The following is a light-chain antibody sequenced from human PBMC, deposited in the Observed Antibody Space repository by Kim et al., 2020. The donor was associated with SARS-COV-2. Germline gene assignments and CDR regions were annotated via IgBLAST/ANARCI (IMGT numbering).Light chain of an antibody. CDR1: NNDVGSYTL. CDR2: EVT. Sequence: QSALTQPASVSGSPGQSITISCTGSNNDVGSYTLVSWYQQYPGKAPKLMIYEVTKRPSGVSNRFSGSKSGNKASLTISGLQAEDDADYYCCSYVGNDIYVYGTGTKV. J-gene: IGLJ1*01. CDR3: CSYVGNDIYV. V-gene: IGLV2-23*02.